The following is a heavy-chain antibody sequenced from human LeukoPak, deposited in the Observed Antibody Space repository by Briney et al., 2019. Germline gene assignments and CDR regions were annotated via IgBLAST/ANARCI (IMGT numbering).Heavy chain of an antibody. Sequence: VGSLRLSCAASAFTFSSYGMHWVRQAPGKGLEWVAFIRYDGSNKFYADSVKGRFTISRDNSKNTLYLQMNSLTAEDTAVYYCAKDLDYYGSGSYTYDYCGQGTLVTVSS. V-gene: IGHV3-30*02. CDR3: AKDLDYYGSGSYTYDY. CDR2: IRYDGSNK. D-gene: IGHD3-10*01. J-gene: IGHJ4*02. CDR1: AFTFSSYG.